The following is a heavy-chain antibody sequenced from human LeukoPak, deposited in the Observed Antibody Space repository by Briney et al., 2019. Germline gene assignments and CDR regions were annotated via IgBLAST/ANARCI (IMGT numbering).Heavy chain of an antibody. CDR3: ARSGYPNLRAFDI. CDR1: GFSVTYNY. V-gene: IGHV3-53*01. Sequence: GVSLRLSCAASGFSVTYNYMSWVRQAPGKGLVWVLTIYSDDTTYYAESVKGRFTISRDNAKNSLYLQMNSLRAEDTAVYYCARSGYPNLRAFDIWGQGTMVTVSS. CDR2: IYSDDTT. J-gene: IGHJ3*02. D-gene: IGHD2-2*01.